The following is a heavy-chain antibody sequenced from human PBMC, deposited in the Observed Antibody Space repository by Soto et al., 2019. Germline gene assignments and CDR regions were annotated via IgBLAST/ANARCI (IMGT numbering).Heavy chain of an antibody. D-gene: IGHD1-26*01. CDR3: ARAVAGPHESIVGATIIPFDYYYYGMDV. J-gene: IGHJ6*02. V-gene: IGHV3-33*01. Sequence: GGSLRLSCAASGFTFSSYGMHWVRQAPGKGLEWVAVIWYDGSNKYYADSVKGRFTISRDNSKNTLYMQMNSLRAEDTAVYYCARAVAGPHESIVGATIIPFDYYYYGMDVWGQGTTVTVSS. CDR1: GFTFSSYG. CDR2: IWYDGSNK.